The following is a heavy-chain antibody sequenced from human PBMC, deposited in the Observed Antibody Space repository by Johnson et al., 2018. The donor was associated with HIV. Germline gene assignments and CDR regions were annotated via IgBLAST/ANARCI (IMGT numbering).Heavy chain of an antibody. CDR1: GFTFSSYW. J-gene: IGHJ3*02. CDR2: IKQDGSEK. D-gene: IGHD3-10*01. CDR3: ARDTSGEGRAFDI. V-gene: IGHV3-7*05. Sequence: VQLLESGGGLVQPGGSLRLSCAASGFTFSSYWMSWVRQAPGKGLEWVANIKQDGSEKYYVDSVKGRFSISRDNAKNSLDLQMNSLRAEDTAVYYCARDTSGEGRAFDIWGQGTMVTVSS.